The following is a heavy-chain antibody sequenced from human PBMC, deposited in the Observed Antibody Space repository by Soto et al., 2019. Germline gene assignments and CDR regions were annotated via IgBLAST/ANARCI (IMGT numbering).Heavy chain of an antibody. Sequence: SETLSVTCAVYGGSFSGYYWTWIRQPPGTGLEWIGEINHSGSTNYNPSLRSRVTISVDTSKNQFSLKLTSVTAADTAVYYCARDKITGLFDYWDHGTLVSASS. CDR1: GGSFSGYY. J-gene: IGHJ4*01. D-gene: IGHD2-8*02. CDR3: ARDKITGLFDY. CDR2: INHSGST. V-gene: IGHV4-34*01.